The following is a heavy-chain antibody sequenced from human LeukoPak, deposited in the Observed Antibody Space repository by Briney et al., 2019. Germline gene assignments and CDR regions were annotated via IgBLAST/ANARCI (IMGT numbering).Heavy chain of an antibody. D-gene: IGHD3-22*01. CDR3: ARGRYDGSGYFFFDF. Sequence: SETLSLTCSVSGASISSHYWSWIRQPAGEGLEWVGRIYTSGSTNYNPSLESRVTISLDTSKNQFSLNLGSVTAADTAVYYCARGRYDGSGYFFFDFWGQGTLVTVSS. CDR2: IYTSGST. V-gene: IGHV4-4*07. CDR1: GASISSHY. J-gene: IGHJ4*02.